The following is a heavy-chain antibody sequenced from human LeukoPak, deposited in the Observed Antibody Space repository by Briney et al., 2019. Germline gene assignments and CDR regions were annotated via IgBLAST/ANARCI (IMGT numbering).Heavy chain of an antibody. D-gene: IGHD6-13*01. J-gene: IGHJ5*02. CDR2: IYYSGST. Sequence: KPSETLSLTCTVSGGPISSSSYYWGWIRQPPGKGLEWIGSIYYSGSTYYNPSLKSRVTISVDTSKNQFSLKLSSVTAADTAVYYCAGRRIATHSDWFDPWGQGTLVTVSS. CDR3: AGRRIATHSDWFDP. CDR1: GGPISSSSYY. V-gene: IGHV4-39*01.